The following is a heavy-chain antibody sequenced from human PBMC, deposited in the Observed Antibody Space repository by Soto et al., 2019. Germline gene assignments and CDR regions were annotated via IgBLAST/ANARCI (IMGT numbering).Heavy chain of an antibody. D-gene: IGHD3-16*01. J-gene: IGHJ4*02. CDR2: ISSDGSST. CDR3: ARGSGNLGGTITVF. V-gene: IGHV3-74*01. CDR1: GFTFSSYW. Sequence: EVQLVESGGGLVQPGGSLRLSCAASGFTFSSYWMHWVRRAPGKGLVWVSRISSDGSSTNYADSVKGRFTISRDNAKNRLYLQMNSLRAEDTAVYYCARGSGNLGGTITVFGGQGTLVTVSS.